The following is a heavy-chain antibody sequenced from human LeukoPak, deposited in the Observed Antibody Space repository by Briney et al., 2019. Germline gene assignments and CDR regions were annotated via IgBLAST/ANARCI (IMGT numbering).Heavy chain of an antibody. CDR1: GFSFSNFA. Sequence: GGSLRLSCAASGFSFSNFAMNWVRQAPGKGLEWVSAIGVGAGRTYYADSVKGRFTISRDNSKNTLYLQMGSLRAGDMAVYYCARGDEGYYFDYWGQGTLVTVSS. J-gene: IGHJ4*02. CDR2: IGVGAGRT. D-gene: IGHD3-10*01. CDR3: ARGDEGYYFDY. V-gene: IGHV3-23*01.